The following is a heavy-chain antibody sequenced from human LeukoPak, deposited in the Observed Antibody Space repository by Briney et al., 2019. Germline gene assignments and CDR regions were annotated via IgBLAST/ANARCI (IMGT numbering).Heavy chain of an antibody. J-gene: IGHJ3*02. Sequence: GGSLRLSCAASGFTFSDYYMSWIRQAPGKGLEWVSYISSSGSTIYYADSVKGRFTISRDNSKNTLYLQMNSLRAEDTAVYYCAKVHKTRYFDWLLDAFDIWGQGTMVTVSS. CDR1: GFTFSDYY. D-gene: IGHD3-9*01. CDR2: ISSSGSTI. V-gene: IGHV3-11*01. CDR3: AKVHKTRYFDWLLDAFDI.